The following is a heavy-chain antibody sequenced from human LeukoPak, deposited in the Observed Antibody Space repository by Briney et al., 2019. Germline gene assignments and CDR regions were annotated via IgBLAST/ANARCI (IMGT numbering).Heavy chain of an antibody. CDR1: GFTFTNAW. D-gene: IGHD2-15*01. CDR3: TTYVPDCSSGKCYYYFEY. Sequence: GGSLRLSCAASGFTFTNAWMSWVRQAPGKGREWVGHIQRKTDGGATDYAAPVKGRFTISRDDSRTTLYLQMNSLKTDDTAVYYCTTYVPDCSSGKCYYYFEYWGQGTLVTVSS. V-gene: IGHV3-15*01. CDR2: IQRKTDGGAT. J-gene: IGHJ4*02.